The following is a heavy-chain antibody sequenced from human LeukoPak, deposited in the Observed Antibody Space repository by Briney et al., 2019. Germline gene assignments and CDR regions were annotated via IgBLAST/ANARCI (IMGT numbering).Heavy chain of an antibody. CDR1: GYTFTSYE. CDR2: MNPDSGNT. V-gene: IGHV1-8*01. J-gene: IGHJ4*02. D-gene: IGHD3-22*01. Sequence: APVKGSCKASGYTFTSYEINWVRQATGQGLKWMGWMNPDSGNTGYAQQFQGRVSMTRNTSISTAYMELSSLRSEDTAVYYCARGQIVYSFDRSGYFDYWGQGNLVTVSS. CDR3: ARGQIVYSFDRSGYFDY.